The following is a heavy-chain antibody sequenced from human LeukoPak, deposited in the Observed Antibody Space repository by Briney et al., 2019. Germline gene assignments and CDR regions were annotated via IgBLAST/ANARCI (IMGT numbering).Heavy chain of an antibody. V-gene: IGHV3-11*01. CDR1: GFTLNDYY. Sequence: PGGSLRLSCAASGFTLNDYYMSWIRQAPGRGLEWVSYSSSSGSTIYYADSVKGRFAISRDNAKNPLYLQMNSLRAEDTAVYYCARRRDFIDYWGQGTLVTVSS. CDR3: ARRRDFIDY. D-gene: IGHD3/OR15-3a*01. CDR2: SSSSGSTI. J-gene: IGHJ4*02.